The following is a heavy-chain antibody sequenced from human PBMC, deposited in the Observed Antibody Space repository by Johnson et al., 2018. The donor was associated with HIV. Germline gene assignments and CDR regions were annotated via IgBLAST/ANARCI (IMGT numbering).Heavy chain of an antibody. CDR1: GFTFSYYG. J-gene: IGHJ3*02. D-gene: IGHD5-18*01. CDR2: ISYDGSNK. Sequence: QVQLVESGGGVVQPGRSLRLSCVASGFTFSYYGMHWVRQAPGKGLEWVAVISYDGSNKYYADSVKGRFTISRDNSKNTLYLQMNSLRAEDTAVYYCARVSLAYSYGYDAFDIWGQGTMVTVSS. V-gene: IGHV3-30*19. CDR3: ARVSLAYSYGYDAFDI.